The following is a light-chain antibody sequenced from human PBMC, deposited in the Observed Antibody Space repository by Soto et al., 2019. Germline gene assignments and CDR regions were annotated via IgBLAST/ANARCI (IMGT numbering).Light chain of an antibody. CDR3: PQYGSSTLT. J-gene: IGKJ4*01. CDR2: RAS. V-gene: IGKV3-20*01. Sequence: EIVLTQSPGTLSLSPGERSTLSCRASQSVSSNYLAWYQQKLGQAPQVLIYRASSRATGIPDRFSCSGAGTECTRTISRLEPEDVAVDYCPQYGSSTLTFGGGTQVDI. CDR1: QSVSSNY.